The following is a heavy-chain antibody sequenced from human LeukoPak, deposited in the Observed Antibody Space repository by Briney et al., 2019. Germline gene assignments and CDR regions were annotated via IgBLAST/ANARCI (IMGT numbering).Heavy chain of an antibody. J-gene: IGHJ5*02. CDR3: ARREGDYYGSGSYYEP. V-gene: IGHV5-51*01. D-gene: IGHD3-10*01. CDR1: GYSFTSYW. CDR2: IYPGDSDT. Sequence: HGESLKISCKGPGYSFTSYWIGWVRQMPGKGLEWMGIIYPGDSDTRYSPSFQGQVTISADKSISTAYLQWSSLKASDTAMYYCARREGDYYGSGSYYEPWGQGTLVTVSS.